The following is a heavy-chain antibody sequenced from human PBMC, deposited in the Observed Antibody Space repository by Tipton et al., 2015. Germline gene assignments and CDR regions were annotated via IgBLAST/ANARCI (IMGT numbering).Heavy chain of an antibody. CDR3: ARARGRHGGLFDS. CDR1: GGSIRSSSYY. D-gene: IGHD4-23*01. V-gene: IGHV4-61*05. J-gene: IGHJ4*02. Sequence: GLVKPSETLSLTCTVSGGSIRSSSYYWGWIRQPPGKELEWIGYIRYSGSTNYNPSLESRVSMSADTSKTQFSLEMRSVTATDTAVYYCARARGRHGGLFDSWGQGTLVTVSS. CDR2: IRYSGST.